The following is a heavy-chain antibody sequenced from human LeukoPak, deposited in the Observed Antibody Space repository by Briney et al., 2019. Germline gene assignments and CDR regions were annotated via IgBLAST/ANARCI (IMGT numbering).Heavy chain of an antibody. V-gene: IGHV1-2*02. CDR2: INPNSGGT. CDR3: ARKRGYYYGMDV. Sequence: ASLKVSCKASGYTFTGYYMHWVRQAPGQGLEWMGWINPNSGGTNYAQKFQGRVTMTRDTSISTAYMELSRLRSDDTAVYYRARKRGYYYGMDVWGQGTTVTVSS. J-gene: IGHJ6*02. CDR1: GYTFTGYY.